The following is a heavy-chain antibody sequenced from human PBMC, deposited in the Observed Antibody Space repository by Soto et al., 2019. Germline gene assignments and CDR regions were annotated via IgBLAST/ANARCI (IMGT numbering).Heavy chain of an antibody. D-gene: IGHD3-10*01. Sequence: PSETLSLTCTVSGGSISSGGYYWSWIRQPPGKGLEWIGYMYYSGSTYYNPSLKSRITISVDTSRNQFYLKVRSVTAADTAVYYCARAFRLTMAKGYFDYWGQGALVTVSS. V-gene: IGHV4-30-4*01. CDR1: GGSISSGGYY. CDR3: ARAFRLTMAKGYFDY. J-gene: IGHJ4*02. CDR2: MYYSGST.